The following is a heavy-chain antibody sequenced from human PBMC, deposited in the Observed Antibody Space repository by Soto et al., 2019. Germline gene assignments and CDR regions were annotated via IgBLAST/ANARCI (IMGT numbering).Heavy chain of an antibody. D-gene: IGHD2-15*01. CDR2: IIAILGIA. CDR3: ASAYCSGGSCRFGY. J-gene: IGHJ4*02. CDR1: GGTFSSYT. V-gene: IGHV1-69*02. Sequence: QVQLVQSGAEVKKPGSSVKVSCKASGGTFSSYTISWVRQAPGQGLEWMGRIIAILGIANYAQKFQGRVTITADKSTSTAYMELSSLRSEDTAVYYCASAYCSGGSCRFGYWGQGTLVTVSS.